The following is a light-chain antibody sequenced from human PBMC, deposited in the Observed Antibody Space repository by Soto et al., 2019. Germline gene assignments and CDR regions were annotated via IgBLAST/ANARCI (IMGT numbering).Light chain of an antibody. J-gene: IGKJ5*01. CDR2: DAS. V-gene: IGKV3-15*01. CDR1: HSVSSN. CDR3: QQYHNWPIT. Sequence: EIVMTQSPATLSVSPGERATLSCSASHSVSSNLAWHQQKPGQAPIILMYDASTRATGIPARFSGSGSGTEFTLTISSLQSEDFAVYYCQQYHNWPITFGHGPLLEI.